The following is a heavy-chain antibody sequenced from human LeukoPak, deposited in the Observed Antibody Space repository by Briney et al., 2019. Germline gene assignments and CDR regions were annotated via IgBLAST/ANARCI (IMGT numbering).Heavy chain of an antibody. Sequence: PSETLSLTCTVSGGSVSSYYWSWIRRPPGRGLEWIAYLSHSGSSDSNPSLTSRVTTLVDTSKNQFSLKLTSVTAADTAVHYCARARYANAWYAFDIWGHGTMVTVSS. CDR2: LSHSGSS. J-gene: IGHJ3*02. CDR3: ARARYANAWYAFDI. V-gene: IGHV4-59*02. D-gene: IGHD2-2*01. CDR1: GGSVSSYY.